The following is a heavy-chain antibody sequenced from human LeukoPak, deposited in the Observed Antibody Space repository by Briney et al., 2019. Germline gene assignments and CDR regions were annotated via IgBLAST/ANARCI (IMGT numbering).Heavy chain of an antibody. J-gene: IGHJ4*02. D-gene: IGHD3-22*01. CDR1: GFTFSDYN. CDR2: ISRSGSTK. Sequence: GGSLRLSCAASGFTFSDYNMRWIRQAPGKGLEWVSSISRSGSTKYYADSVKGRFTISRDNAKNSLFLQMNSLRSDDTAVYYCARDLRTYYYDISGSSLFDYWGQGTLVTVSS. CDR3: ARDLRTYYYDISGSSLFDY. V-gene: IGHV3-11*01.